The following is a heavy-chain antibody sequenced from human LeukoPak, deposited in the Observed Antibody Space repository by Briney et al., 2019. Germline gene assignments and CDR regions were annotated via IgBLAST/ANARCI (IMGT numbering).Heavy chain of an antibody. Sequence: PSETLSLTCTVSGGSISSYYWSWIRQPPGKGLEWIGYISYSGSTNYNPSLKSRVTISVDTSKNQFSLKLSSVTAADTAVYYCATIAVAATAFDYWGQGTLVTVSS. V-gene: IGHV4-59*12. J-gene: IGHJ4*02. CDR1: GGSISSYY. D-gene: IGHD6-19*01. CDR3: ATIAVAATAFDY. CDR2: ISYSGST.